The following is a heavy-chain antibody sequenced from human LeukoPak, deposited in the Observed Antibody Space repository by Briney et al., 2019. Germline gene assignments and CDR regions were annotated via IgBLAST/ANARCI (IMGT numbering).Heavy chain of an antibody. CDR1: GASITNYY. Sequence: PSETLSLTCTVSGASITNYYWSWIRQPPGKGLEWIGYISHTGITNYNPSLESRVIISADTSRNQFSLKLTFMTAADTAVYYCARFRSAADHPDSWGQGTLVTVSS. V-gene: IGHV4-59*01. D-gene: IGHD1-14*01. J-gene: IGHJ4*02. CDR2: ISHTGIT. CDR3: ARFRSAADHPDS.